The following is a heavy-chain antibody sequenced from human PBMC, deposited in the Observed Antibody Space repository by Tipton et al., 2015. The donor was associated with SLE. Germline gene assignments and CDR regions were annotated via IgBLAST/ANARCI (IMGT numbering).Heavy chain of an antibody. D-gene: IGHD4/OR15-4a*01. CDR2: IYHSGST. J-gene: IGHJ4*02. V-gene: IGHV4-59*11. Sequence: GLVKPSETLSLTCTVSGGSISSHYWSWIRQPPGKGLEWIGYIYHSGSTYYNPSLKSRVTISVDRSKNQFSLKLSSVTAADTAVYYCARDLGALDYWGQGTLVTVSS. CDR1: GGSISSHY. CDR3: ARDLGALDY.